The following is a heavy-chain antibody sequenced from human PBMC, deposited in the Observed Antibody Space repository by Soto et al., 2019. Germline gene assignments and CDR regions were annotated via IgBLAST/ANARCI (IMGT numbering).Heavy chain of an antibody. D-gene: IGHD2-2*01. CDR1: SFTFSHAW. V-gene: IGHV3-15*07. J-gene: IGHJ4*02. CDR3: TSCYGGY. Sequence: GGSLRLSCEASSFTFSHAWMNWVRQTPGKGLEWVGRIASRTDGGTTDYAAPVKGRFTILRDDSKNILYLQMNSLKTDDTAVYYCTSCYGGYWGQGTLVTVSS. CDR2: IASRTDGGTT.